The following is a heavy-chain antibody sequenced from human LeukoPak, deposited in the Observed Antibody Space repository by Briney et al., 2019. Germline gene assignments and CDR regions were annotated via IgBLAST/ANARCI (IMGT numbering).Heavy chain of an antibody. V-gene: IGHV3-30*18. CDR2: ISYDGSNK. D-gene: IGHD6-13*01. CDR3: AKDAAAGDFDY. Sequence: GGPLRLSCAASGFTFSSYGMHWVRQAPGKGLERVAVISYDGSNKYYADSVKGRFTISRDNSKNTLYLQMNSLRAEDTAVYYCAKDAAAGDFDYWGQGTLVTVSS. J-gene: IGHJ4*02. CDR1: GFTFSSYG.